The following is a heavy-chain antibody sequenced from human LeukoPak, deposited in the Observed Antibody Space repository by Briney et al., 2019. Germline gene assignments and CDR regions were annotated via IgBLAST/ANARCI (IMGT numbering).Heavy chain of an antibody. CDR2: INPNSGGT. Sequence: ASVKVSCKASGYTFTGYYMHWVRQAPGQGLEWMGWINPNSGGTNYAQKFQGWVTMTRDTSISTAYMELSRLRSDDTAVYYCARNYGDYYYYYMDVWGKGTTVTVFS. J-gene: IGHJ6*03. CDR3: ARNYGDYYYYYMDV. V-gene: IGHV1-2*04. D-gene: IGHD4-17*01. CDR1: GYTFTGYY.